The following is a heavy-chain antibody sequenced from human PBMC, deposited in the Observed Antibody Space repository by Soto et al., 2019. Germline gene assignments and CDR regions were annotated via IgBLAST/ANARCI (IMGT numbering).Heavy chain of an antibody. D-gene: IGHD2-15*01. J-gene: IGHJ6*02. CDR2: IYPGDSDT. V-gene: IGHV5-51*01. Sequence: PGESLKISCKGSGYSFTSYWIGWVRQMPGKGLEWMGIIYPGDSDTRYSPSFQGQVTISADKSISTAYLQWSSLKASDTAMYYCARHVRYCSGGSCYSPDPYYYYGMDVWGQGTTVTVSS. CDR3: ARHVRYCSGGSCYSPDPYYYYGMDV. CDR1: GYSFTSYW.